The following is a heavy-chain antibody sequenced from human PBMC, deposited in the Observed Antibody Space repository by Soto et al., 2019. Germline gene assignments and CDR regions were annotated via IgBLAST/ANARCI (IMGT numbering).Heavy chain of an antibody. D-gene: IGHD2-8*01. CDR2: ISYDGSNK. CDR1: GFTFSSYA. J-gene: IGHJ4*02. V-gene: IGHV3-30-3*01. CDR3: ARGPGLMVYDATFDY. Sequence: QVQLVESGGGVVQPGRSLRLSCAASGFTFSSYAMRWVRQAPGKGLEWVAVISYDGSNKYYADSVKGRFTISRDNSKNTLYLQMNSLRAEDTAVYYCARGPGLMVYDATFDYWGQGTLVTVSS.